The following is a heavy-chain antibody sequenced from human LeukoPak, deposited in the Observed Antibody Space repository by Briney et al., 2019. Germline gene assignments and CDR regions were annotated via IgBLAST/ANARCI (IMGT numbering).Heavy chain of an antibody. CDR3: ARDRYCSSTSCHTAGGWFDP. Sequence: SETLSLTCTVSGGSISSYYWSWIRQPAGKGLEWIGRIYTSGSTNYNPSLKSRVTMSVDTSKNQFSLKLSSVTAADTAVYYCARDRYCSSTSCHTAGGWFDPWGQGTLVTVSS. CDR2: IYTSGST. V-gene: IGHV4-4*07. CDR1: GGSISSYY. D-gene: IGHD2-2*02. J-gene: IGHJ5*02.